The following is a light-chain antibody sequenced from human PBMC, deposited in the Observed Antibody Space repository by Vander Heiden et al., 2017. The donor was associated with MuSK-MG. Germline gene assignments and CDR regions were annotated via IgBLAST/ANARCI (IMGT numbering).Light chain of an antibody. Sequence: QSVLTQPPSVSGAPGQRVTISCTGSSPNSGAGYDVHWYQQLPGTAPILLIYGNSNRPSGVPDRFSGSKSGTSASLAITGLQAEDEADYYCQSYDSSLSILVFGGGTKLTVL. CDR1: SPNSGAGYD. V-gene: IGLV1-40*01. CDR2: GNS. J-gene: IGLJ3*02. CDR3: QSYDSSLSILV.